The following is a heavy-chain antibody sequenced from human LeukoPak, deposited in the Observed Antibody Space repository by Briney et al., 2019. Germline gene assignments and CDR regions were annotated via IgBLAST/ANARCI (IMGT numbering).Heavy chain of an antibody. V-gene: IGHV3-20*04. CDR3: ARIHPIAVAGDPYFDY. CDR2: INWNGGST. J-gene: IGHJ4*02. D-gene: IGHD6-19*01. CDR1: GFTFSSYA. Sequence: PGGSLRLSCAASGFTFSSYAIHWVRQAPGKGLEWVSGINWNGGSTGYADSVKGRFTISRDNAKNSLYLQMNSLRAEDTALYYCARIHPIAVAGDPYFDYWGQGTLVTVSS.